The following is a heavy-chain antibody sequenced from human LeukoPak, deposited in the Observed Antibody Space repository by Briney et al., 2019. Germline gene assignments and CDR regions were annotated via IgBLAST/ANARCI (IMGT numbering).Heavy chain of an antibody. CDR1: GGSISSYY. D-gene: IGHD5-18*01. CDR3: ARAKRGYSYGSFDY. CDR2: IYYSGST. V-gene: IGHV4-59*01. J-gene: IGHJ4*02. Sequence: SETLSLTCTVSGGSISSYYWSWIRQPPGKGLEWIGYIYYSGSTNYNPSLKSRVTISVDTSKNQFSLKLISVTAADTAVYYCARAKRGYSYGSFDYWGQGTLVTVSS.